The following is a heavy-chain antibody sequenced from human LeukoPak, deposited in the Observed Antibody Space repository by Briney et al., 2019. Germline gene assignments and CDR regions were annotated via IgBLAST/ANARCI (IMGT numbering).Heavy chain of an antibody. Sequence: GGSLRLSCAGLRFTFSSYSMNWVRQAPGKGLEWVSSISSSSSYIYYADSVKGRFTISRDNAKNSLYLQMNSLRAEDTAVYYCARVNNWGIDYWGQGTLVTVSS. V-gene: IGHV3-21*01. J-gene: IGHJ4*02. CDR1: RFTFSSYS. D-gene: IGHD7-27*01. CDR2: ISSSSSYI. CDR3: ARVNNWGIDY.